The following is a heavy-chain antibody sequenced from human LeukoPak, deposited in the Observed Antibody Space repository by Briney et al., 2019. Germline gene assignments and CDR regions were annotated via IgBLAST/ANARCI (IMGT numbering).Heavy chain of an antibody. CDR3: ARLVEFSAIFGFDP. CDR1: GGSISSSSYY. V-gene: IGHV4-39*01. Sequence: SETLSLTCTVSGGSISSSSYYWGWIRQPPGKGLERIGRIYYSGSTYYNPSLKSRVTISVDTSKNQFSLKLSSVTAADTAVYYCARLVEFSAIFGFDPWGQGTLVTVSS. D-gene: IGHD3-3*01. CDR2: IYYSGST. J-gene: IGHJ5*02.